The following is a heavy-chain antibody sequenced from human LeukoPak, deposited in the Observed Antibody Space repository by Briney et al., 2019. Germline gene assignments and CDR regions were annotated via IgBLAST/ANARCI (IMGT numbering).Heavy chain of an antibody. D-gene: IGHD6-19*01. Sequence: GASVKVSCKASGYTFTSYGISWVRQAPGQGLEWMGWISAYNGNTNYAQKFQGRVTMTTDTSTSTAYMDLRSLRSDDTAIYYCARVLGRLGYYYYGMDVWGQGTTVTVSS. J-gene: IGHJ6*02. CDR3: ARVLGRLGYYYYGMDV. CDR1: GYTFTSYG. V-gene: IGHV1-18*01. CDR2: ISAYNGNT.